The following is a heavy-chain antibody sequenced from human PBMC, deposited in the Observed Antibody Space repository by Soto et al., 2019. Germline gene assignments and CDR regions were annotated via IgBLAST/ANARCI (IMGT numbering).Heavy chain of an antibody. Sequence: SETLSLTCAVYGGSFSGYYWSWIRQPPGKGLEWIGEINHSGSTNYNPSLKSRVTISVDTSKNQFSLKLSSVTAADTAVYYCARGQSVWHSRPLYYYYYYYMAVWGKGTTVTVSS. D-gene: IGHD2-21*02. CDR1: GGSFSGYY. CDR2: INHSGST. CDR3: ARGQSVWHSRPLYYYYYYYMAV. J-gene: IGHJ6*03. V-gene: IGHV4-34*01.